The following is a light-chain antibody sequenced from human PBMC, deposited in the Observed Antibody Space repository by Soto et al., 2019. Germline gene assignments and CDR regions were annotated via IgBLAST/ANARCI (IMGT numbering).Light chain of an antibody. V-gene: IGLV2-14*01. Sequence: QSVLTQPASVSGSPGQSITISCTGTSSDVGGYNYVSWYQQHPGKAPKLMIYDVSNRPSGVSNRFSGSKSGNTASLTISGLQAEDEPDYYCSSYTRSTHVIFGGGTKLTVL. J-gene: IGLJ2*01. CDR2: DVS. CDR3: SSYTRSTHVI. CDR1: SSDVGGYNY.